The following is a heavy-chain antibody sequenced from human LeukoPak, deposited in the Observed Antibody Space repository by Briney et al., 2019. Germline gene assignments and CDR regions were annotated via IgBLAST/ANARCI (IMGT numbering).Heavy chain of an antibody. D-gene: IGHD6-13*01. CDR2: IGTSSNYF. V-gene: IGHV3-21*01. CDR1: GFTFSRYS. Sequence: SGGSLRLSCAASGFTFSRYSMNWVRQAPGKGLEWVSSIGTSSNYFYYADSVKGRFTISRDNAKESLFLQMNSLRVEDTAVYYCARYVAAAGTLDPWGQGTLVTVSS. CDR3: ARYVAAAGTLDP. J-gene: IGHJ5*02.